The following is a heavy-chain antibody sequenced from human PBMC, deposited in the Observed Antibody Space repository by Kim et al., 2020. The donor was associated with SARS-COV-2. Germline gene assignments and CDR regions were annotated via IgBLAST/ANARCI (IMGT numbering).Heavy chain of an antibody. Sequence: GGSLRLSCAASGFTFSSYSMNWVRQAPGKGLEWVSSISSSSSYIYYADSVKGRFTISRDNAKNSLYLQMNSLRAEDTAVYYCARDLYSGSYSFDYWGQGTLVTVSS. V-gene: IGHV3-21*01. D-gene: IGHD1-26*01. CDR2: ISSSSSYI. J-gene: IGHJ4*02. CDR3: ARDLYSGSYSFDY. CDR1: GFTFSSYS.